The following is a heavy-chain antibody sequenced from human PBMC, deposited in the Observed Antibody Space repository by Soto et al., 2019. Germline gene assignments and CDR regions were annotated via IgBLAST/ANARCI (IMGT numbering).Heavy chain of an antibody. CDR1: EFSFSNYA. D-gene: IGHD6-6*01. CDR2: ISGNAVST. V-gene: IGHV3-23*01. J-gene: IGHJ4*02. CDR3: AKNIAGAARALDY. Sequence: GSLRLSCAASEFSFSNYAMTWVRQAPGKGLEWVSVISGNAVSTFYADSVKGRFTISRDNSNSMLYLQMSSLRVEDTAIYYCAKNIAGAARALDYWGPGTLVTVSS.